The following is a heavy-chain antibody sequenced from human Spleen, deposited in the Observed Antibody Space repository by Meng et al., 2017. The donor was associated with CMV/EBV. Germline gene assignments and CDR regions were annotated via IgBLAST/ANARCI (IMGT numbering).Heavy chain of an antibody. J-gene: IGHJ4*02. V-gene: IGHV4-34*01. CDR2: INHRGST. Sequence: SETLSLTCAVYGVSFSDYHWTWIRQPPRKGLEWIGEINHRGSTNYNPSLKSRVTISVDTFKSQFSLKLSSVTAADTAVYYCVGEADYWGQGTLVTVSS. CDR3: VGEADY. CDR1: GVSFSDYH.